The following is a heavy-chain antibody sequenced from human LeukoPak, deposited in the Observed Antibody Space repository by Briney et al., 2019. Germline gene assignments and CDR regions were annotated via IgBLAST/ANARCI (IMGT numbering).Heavy chain of an antibody. Sequence: ASVKVSCKASGYTFTGYYMHWVRQAPGQGLEWMGWINPNSGGTNYAQKFQGRVTMTRDTSISTAYMELSRLRSDGTAVYYCARGVRFLEWLLYHYWGQGTLVTVSS. D-gene: IGHD3-3*01. CDR1: GYTFTGYY. CDR2: INPNSGGT. V-gene: IGHV1-2*02. J-gene: IGHJ4*02. CDR3: ARGVRFLEWLLYHY.